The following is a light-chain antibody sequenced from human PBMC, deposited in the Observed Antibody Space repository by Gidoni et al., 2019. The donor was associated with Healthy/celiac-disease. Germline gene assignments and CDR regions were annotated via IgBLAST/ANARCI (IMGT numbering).Light chain of an antibody. CDR3: QQSYSTPLT. V-gene: IGKV1-39*01. J-gene: IGKJ4*01. Sequence: DIQIPQSPSSLSASVGDRVTITCRSSQSISSFLNWYQQKPGKAPKLLIYAASSLQSGVPSRFRGSGSGTDFTRTISSLQPEEFGTNYGQQSYSTPLTFGGXTKVEIK. CDR2: AAS. CDR1: QSISSF.